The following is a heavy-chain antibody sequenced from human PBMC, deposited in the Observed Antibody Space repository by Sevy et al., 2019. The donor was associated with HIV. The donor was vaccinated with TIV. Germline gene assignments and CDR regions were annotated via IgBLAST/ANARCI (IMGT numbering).Heavy chain of an antibody. CDR2: IHYGGGT. CDR1: GGSISSSDSY. CDR3: ANKRGYSHGPFDS. D-gene: IGHD5-12*01. Sequence: SETLSLTCTVSGGSISSSDSYWSWIRQPPGKGLQWIGYIHYGGGTYYNPFLKSRVAMSVDTSEKQFSLRLSFLTAADTAIYYCANKRGYSHGPFDSWGQGTLVTVSS. V-gene: IGHV4-30-4*01. J-gene: IGHJ4*02.